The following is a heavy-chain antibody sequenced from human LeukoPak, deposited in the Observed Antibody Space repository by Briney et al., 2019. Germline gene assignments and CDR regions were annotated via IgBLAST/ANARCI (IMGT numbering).Heavy chain of an antibody. Sequence: ASVTVSCKASGYTFTSYDITWVRQATGQGLEWMGWMNPNSGNTGYAQKFQGRVTMTRNTSISTAYMELSSLRSEDTAVYYCAKGSYDSSGYHYYYYYYYMDVWGKGTTVTVSS. CDR2: MNPNSGNT. D-gene: IGHD3-22*01. V-gene: IGHV1-8*01. J-gene: IGHJ6*03. CDR1: GYTFTSYD. CDR3: AKGSYDSSGYHYYYYYYYMDV.